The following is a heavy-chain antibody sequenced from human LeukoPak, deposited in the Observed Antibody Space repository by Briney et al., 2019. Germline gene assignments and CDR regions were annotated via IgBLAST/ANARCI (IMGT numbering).Heavy chain of an antibody. CDR1: GFTFSNYW. J-gene: IGHJ6*02. CDR3: ATPRGDYYYGMDV. CDR2: VNSDGSNT. D-gene: IGHD3-10*01. V-gene: IGHV3-74*01. Sequence: PGGSLRLSCEASGFTFSNYWMHWVRQAPGKGLVWVSRVNSDGSNTYYADSVKGRFTISRDNAKNTLYLQMNSLRAEDTAVYYCATPRGDYYYGMDVWGLGTTVTVSS.